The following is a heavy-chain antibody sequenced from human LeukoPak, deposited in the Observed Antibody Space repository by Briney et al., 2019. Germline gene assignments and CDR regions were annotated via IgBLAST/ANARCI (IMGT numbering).Heavy chain of an antibody. D-gene: IGHD6-19*01. CDR1: GFTFDDYG. CDR2: INWNGGST. J-gene: IGHJ4*02. Sequence: GGSLRLSCAASGFTFDDYGLSWVRQAPGKGLKWVSTINWNGGSTGYADSVKGRFTISRDNAKNYLYLQMNSLRAEDTALYYCARVSDISVAAYFDYWGQGTLVTVSS. V-gene: IGHV3-20*04. CDR3: ARVSDISVAAYFDY.